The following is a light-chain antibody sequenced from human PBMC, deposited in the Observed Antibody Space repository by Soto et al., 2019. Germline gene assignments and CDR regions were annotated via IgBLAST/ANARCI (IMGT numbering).Light chain of an antibody. CDR3: PLTSSTPQFT. J-gene: IGKJ5*01. CDR1: QSINMY. Sequence: DIQMTQSPSSLSASVGDRVTITCRASQSINMYLSCYQQKRGKAPKLLIYAASSLPTGVPLRFRGSGSGTDYTLTITSLQPEDFATYYCPLTSSTPQFTFGQGTRLEIK. CDR2: AAS. V-gene: IGKV1-39*01.